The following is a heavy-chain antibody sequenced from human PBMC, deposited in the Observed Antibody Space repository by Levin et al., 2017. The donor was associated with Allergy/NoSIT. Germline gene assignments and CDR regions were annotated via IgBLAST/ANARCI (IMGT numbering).Heavy chain of an antibody. CDR2: INHSGGT. J-gene: IGHJ6*02. V-gene: IGHV4-34*01. D-gene: IGHD4/OR15-4a*01. CDR3: ARAPRIGSYGALYYSYYGMDV. Sequence: ESLKISCTVYGGSFSGYFWFWIRQPPGKGLEWIGEINHSGGTSYNPSLKSRVAISEDTSKNQFSLKLSSVTAADTAVYYCARAPRIGSYGALYYSYYGMDVWGQGTTVTVSS. CDR1: GGSFSGYF.